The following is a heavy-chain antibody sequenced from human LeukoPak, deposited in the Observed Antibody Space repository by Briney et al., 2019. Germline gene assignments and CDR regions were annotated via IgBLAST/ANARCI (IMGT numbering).Heavy chain of an antibody. CDR3: ATAGYFYYGFA. Sequence: SETLSLTCGVSGGSFSNYYWSWIRQPPGKGLEWIGEINHSGITNYNPSFKSRVTISIDTSRNQFSLKLRSVTAADMALYFCATAGYFYYGFAWGQGTLVTVSS. D-gene: IGHD3/OR15-3a*01. CDR1: GGSFSNYY. CDR2: INHSGIT. J-gene: IGHJ5*02. V-gene: IGHV4-34*01.